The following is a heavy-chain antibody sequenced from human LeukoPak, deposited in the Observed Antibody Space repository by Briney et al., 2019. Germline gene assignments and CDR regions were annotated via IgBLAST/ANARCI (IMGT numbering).Heavy chain of an antibody. CDR1: GFTFSSYS. Sequence: GGSLRLSCAASGFTFSSYSMNWVRQAPGKGLEWISYISGTGYTIYYADSVKGRFTISRDNAKTSLYLQMNSLRAEDTAVYYCARPYCSGGSCWSFDSWGQGTLVTVSS. V-gene: IGHV3-48*04. D-gene: IGHD2-15*01. CDR2: ISGTGYTI. J-gene: IGHJ4*02. CDR3: ARPYCSGGSCWSFDS.